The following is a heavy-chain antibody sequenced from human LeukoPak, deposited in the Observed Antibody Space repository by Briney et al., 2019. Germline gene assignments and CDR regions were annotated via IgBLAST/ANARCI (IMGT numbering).Heavy chain of an antibody. CDR2: IYHSGST. CDR1: GGSISSSNW. V-gene: IGHV4-4*02. CDR3: ARDSKYSSSWNYYYYYMDV. J-gene: IGHJ6*03. D-gene: IGHD6-13*01. Sequence: SETLSLTCAVSGGSISSSNWWSWVRQPPGKGLEWIGEIYHSGSTNYNPSLKSRVTISVDKSKNQFSLKLSSVTAADTAVYYCARDSKYSSSWNYYYYYMDVWGKGTTVTVSS.